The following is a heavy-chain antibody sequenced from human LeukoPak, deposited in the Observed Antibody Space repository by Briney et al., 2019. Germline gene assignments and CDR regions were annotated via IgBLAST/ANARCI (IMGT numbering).Heavy chain of an antibody. V-gene: IGHV3-64*01. CDR1: GFNLSSYS. Sequence: PGGSLRLSCAASGFNLSSYSMHWVRQAPGKGLEYVSAISSYGGSTYYANSVKDRFTISRDNSKNTVYLQMGSLRTEDMAVYYCAISSRSHDYDYWCQGTLVTVYS. CDR3: AISSRSHDYDY. J-gene: IGHJ4*02. D-gene: IGHD6-6*01. CDR2: ISSYGGST.